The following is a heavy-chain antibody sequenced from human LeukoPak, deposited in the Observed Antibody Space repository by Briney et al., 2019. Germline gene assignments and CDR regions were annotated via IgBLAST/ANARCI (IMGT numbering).Heavy chain of an antibody. Sequence: GGSLRLSCSASGTAFRTYAMHWVRQPPGKGLYYVSAISINGGSTYYADSVRGRFTISRDNSKNTLYLQMSSLITEDTAVYYCVKGRSSKISAAWDYWGQGTLVTVSS. J-gene: IGHJ4*02. V-gene: IGHV3-64D*06. CDR2: ISINGGST. CDR3: VKGRSSKISAAWDY. D-gene: IGHD6-13*01. CDR1: GTAFRTYA.